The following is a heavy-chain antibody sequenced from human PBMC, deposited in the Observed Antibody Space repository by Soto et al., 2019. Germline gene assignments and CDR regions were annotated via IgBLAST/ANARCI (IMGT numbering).Heavy chain of an antibody. J-gene: IGHJ4*02. CDR2: ISSSSSTI. Sequence: PGGSLRLSCAASGFTFSSYSMNWVRQAPGKGLEWVSYISSSSSTIYYADSVKGRFTISRDNAKNSLYLQMNSLRDEDTAVYYCARDNYYDSSGYYFGPQDYWGQGTLVTVSS. CDR3: ARDNYYDSSGYYFGPQDY. CDR1: GFTFSSYS. D-gene: IGHD3-22*01. V-gene: IGHV3-48*02.